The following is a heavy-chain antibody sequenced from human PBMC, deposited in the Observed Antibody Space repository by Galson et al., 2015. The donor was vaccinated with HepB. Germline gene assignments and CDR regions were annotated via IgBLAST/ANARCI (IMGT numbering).Heavy chain of an antibody. CDR3: ARVYGSGSCGYGMDV. CDR1: GFTLSTYS. J-gene: IGHJ6*02. V-gene: IGHV3-21*01. D-gene: IGHD3-10*01. CDR2: ISSSSLYV. Sequence: SLRLSCASSGFTLSTYSMNWVRQAPGKGLEWVSSISSSSLYVYYADSVRGRFTVSRDNAKNSHYLQMNSLSAEDTAVYYCARVYGSGSCGYGMDVWGQGTTVTVS.